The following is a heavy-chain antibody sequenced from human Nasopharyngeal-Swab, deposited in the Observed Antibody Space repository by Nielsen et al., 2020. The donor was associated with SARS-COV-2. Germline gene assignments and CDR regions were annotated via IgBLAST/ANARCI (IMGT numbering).Heavy chain of an antibody. CDR1: GFSLSTSGVG. V-gene: IGHV2-5*02. CDR3: AHSRMITFGGVIVKGFENFDY. J-gene: IGHJ4*02. CDR2: IYWDDDK. D-gene: IGHD3-16*02. Sequence: SGPTLVQPTQTLTLTCTFSGFSLSTSGVGVGWIRQPPGKALEWLALIYWDDDKRYSPSLKSRLTITKDTSTNQVVLTMTNMDPVDTATYYCAHSRMITFGGVIVKGFENFDYWGQGTLVTVSS.